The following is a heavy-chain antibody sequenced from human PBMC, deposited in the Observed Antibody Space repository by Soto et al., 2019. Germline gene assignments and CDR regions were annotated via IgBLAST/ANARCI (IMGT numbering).Heavy chain of an antibody. CDR3: ARLREVVVITLPGYFDY. Sequence: PGESLKISCKGSGYSFTSYWIGWVRQMPGKGLEWMGIIYPGDSDTRYSPSFQGQVTISADKSISTAYLQWSSLEASDTAMYYCARLREVVVITLPGYFDYWGQGTLVTVSS. CDR1: GYSFTSYW. D-gene: IGHD3-22*01. CDR2: IYPGDSDT. V-gene: IGHV5-51*01. J-gene: IGHJ4*02.